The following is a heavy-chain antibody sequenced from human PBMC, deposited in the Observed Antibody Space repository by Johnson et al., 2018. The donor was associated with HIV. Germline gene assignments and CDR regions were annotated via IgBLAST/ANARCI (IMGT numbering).Heavy chain of an antibody. CDR2: ISYDGSNK. D-gene: IGHD6-6*01. J-gene: IGHJ3*02. V-gene: IGHV3-30*04. Sequence: QVQLVESGGGVVRPGGSLRLSCAASGFTFSSYAMHWVRQAPGKGLEWVAVISYDGSNKYYADSVKGRFTISRDNSKNTLYLQMNSLRAEDTAVYYCARDRGAGSSGAFDIWGQGTMVTVSS. CDR3: ARDRGAGSSGAFDI. CDR1: GFTFSSYA.